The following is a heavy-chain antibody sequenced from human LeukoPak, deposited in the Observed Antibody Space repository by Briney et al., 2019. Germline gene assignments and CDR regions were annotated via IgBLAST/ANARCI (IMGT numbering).Heavy chain of an antibody. V-gene: IGHV1-8*01. CDR2: MNPNSGNT. D-gene: IGHD3-3*01. CDR1: GYTFTSYD. Sequence: ASVKVSCKASGYTFTSYDINWVRQATGQGLEWMGWMNPNSGNTGYAQKFQGRVTMTRNTSISTAYMELSSLRSEDTAVHYCARGPRITIFGVVIRRDYYYYGMDVWGQGTTVTVSS. J-gene: IGHJ6*02. CDR3: ARGPRITIFGVVIRRDYYYYGMDV.